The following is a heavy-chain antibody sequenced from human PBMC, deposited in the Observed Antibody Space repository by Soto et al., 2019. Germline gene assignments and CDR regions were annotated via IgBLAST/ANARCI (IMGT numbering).Heavy chain of an antibody. V-gene: IGHV1-18*04. Sequence: ASVKVSCKASGYTFSTYGVSWVRQAPGQGLEWMGWITVSNGNTNYIDNLQGRVTMTTDTSTSTAYMELWRLRSDDTAVYYCARSYSYGSYWYFDDWGQGTLVTVSS. CDR1: GYTFSTYG. CDR2: ITVSNGNT. J-gene: IGHJ4*02. D-gene: IGHD5-18*01. CDR3: ARSYSYGSYWYFDD.